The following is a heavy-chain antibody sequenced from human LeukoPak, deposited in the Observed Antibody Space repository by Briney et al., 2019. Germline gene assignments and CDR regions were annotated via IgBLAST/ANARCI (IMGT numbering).Heavy chain of an antibody. CDR3: AKDQDIVLMVLDY. D-gene: IGHD2-8*01. CDR2: ISGSSGST. V-gene: IGHV3-23*01. CDR1: GFTFSSYA. J-gene: IGHJ4*02. Sequence: GESLRLSCAASGFTFSSYAMSWVRHAPEKGLEWVSAISGSSGSTYYADSVKGRFTISRDNSKNTLYLQMNSLRAEDTAVYYCAKDQDIVLMVLDYWGQGTLVTVSS.